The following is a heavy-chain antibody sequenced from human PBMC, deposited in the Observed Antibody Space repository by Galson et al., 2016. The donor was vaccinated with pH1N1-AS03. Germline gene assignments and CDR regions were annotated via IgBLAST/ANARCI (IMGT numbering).Heavy chain of an antibody. CDR1: GASISSSSYC. V-gene: IGHV4-61*01. J-gene: IGHJ6*02. CDR2: VFYTGAT. Sequence: TLSLTCNVSGASISSSSYCWGWIRQPPGKGLEWIGHVFYTGATNCNPSVKGRVTISIDTSNNKFSLRLNSVSASDTAVYYCARDASGLDVWGQGTTVTVS. CDR3: ARDASGLDV.